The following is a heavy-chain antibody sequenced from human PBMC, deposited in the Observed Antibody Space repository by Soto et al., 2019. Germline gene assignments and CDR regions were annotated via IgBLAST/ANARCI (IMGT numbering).Heavy chain of an antibody. CDR1: GFTFSSSG. CDR2: ISIRGDYR. CDR3: ANHGGFDF. J-gene: IGHJ3*01. V-gene: IGHV3-23*01. D-gene: IGHD4-17*01. Sequence: EGQLLQSGGGLVQPGASLRLSCAASGFTFSSSGMSWVRQAPGKGLEWVSSISIRGDYRYYADSVKGRFTISRDNSKNTLYLQMSRLTAEDTALYYCANHGGFDFWGQGTMVAVSS.